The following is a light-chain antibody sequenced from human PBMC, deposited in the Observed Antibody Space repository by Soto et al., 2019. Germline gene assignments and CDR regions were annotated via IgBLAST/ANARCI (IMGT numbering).Light chain of an antibody. CDR2: EVS. Sequence: QSALTQPASVSGSPGQSITISCTGTSSDVGGYNYVSWYQQHPGKAPKLMIYEVSNRPSGVSNRFSGSKSGNTASLTISGLQAEDEADYYCRSYTSSSTFYVFGTGTKVT. CDR1: SSDVGGYNY. V-gene: IGLV2-14*01. J-gene: IGLJ1*01. CDR3: RSYTSSSTFYV.